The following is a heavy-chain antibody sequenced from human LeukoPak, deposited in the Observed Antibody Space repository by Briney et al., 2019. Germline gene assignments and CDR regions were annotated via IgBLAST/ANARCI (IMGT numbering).Heavy chain of an antibody. CDR1: GFTFSSYE. V-gene: IGHV3-48*03. D-gene: IGHD1-1*01. Sequence: PGRSLRLSCAASGFTFSSYEMNWVRQAPGKGLEWISYIGIESGNTKYADSVKGRFTISADNAKNSLYLQMNSLRVEDTAVYYRARDHNYAFDNWGQGTLVSVSS. J-gene: IGHJ4*02. CDR2: IGIESGNT. CDR3: ARDHNYAFDN.